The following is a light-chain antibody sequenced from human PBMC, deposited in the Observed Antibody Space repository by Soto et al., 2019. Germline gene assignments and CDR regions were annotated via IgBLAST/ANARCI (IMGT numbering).Light chain of an antibody. J-gene: IGKJ1*01. V-gene: IGKV1-27*01. CDR3: QKYDRVPGT. CDR2: AAS. Sequence: DNQMTQSPSSLSASVGDRVTITCRASQGIGNSLAWYQQKPGKVPQLLIYAASTLQSGVPSRFSGSGSGTDFTLTISSLPPADIATYYCQKYDRVPGTFGQGTKVEIK. CDR1: QGIGNS.